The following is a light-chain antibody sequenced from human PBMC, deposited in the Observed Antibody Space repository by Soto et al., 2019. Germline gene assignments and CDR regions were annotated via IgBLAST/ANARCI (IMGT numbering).Light chain of an antibody. CDR2: EVS. CDR1: SSDVGGYNY. V-gene: IGLV2-8*01. J-gene: IGLJ2*01. CDR3: SSSAGRNVV. Sequence: QSALTQPPSASGSPGQSVTISCTGNSSDVGGYNYVSWYQQHPGKAPKLMIYEVSKRPSRVPDRFSGYKSGNTASLTVSGLQAEDEAPYYCSSSAGRNVVFGGGTKLTVL.